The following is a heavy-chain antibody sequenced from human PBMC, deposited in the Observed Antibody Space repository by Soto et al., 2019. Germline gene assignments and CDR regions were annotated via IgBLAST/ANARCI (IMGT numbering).Heavy chain of an antibody. CDR2: IYYRGST. CDR3: ASGYDILTGYPRGDYYGMDV. CDR1: CGCITRSKS. V-gene: IGHV4-4*02. J-gene: IGHJ6*02. D-gene: IGHD3-9*01. Sequence: SEVMSHTCPLGCGCITRSKSGHCLRRPPRKGLGWIGEIYYRGSTYYNPSLKSRVTISVDTSKNQFSLKLSSVTAADTAVYYCASGYDILTGYPRGDYYGMDVGGQGTTVTVSS.